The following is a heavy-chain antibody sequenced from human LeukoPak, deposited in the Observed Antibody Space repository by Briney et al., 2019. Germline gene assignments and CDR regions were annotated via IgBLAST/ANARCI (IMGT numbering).Heavy chain of an antibody. CDR3: ARAVGNYGDYPIDY. D-gene: IGHD4-17*01. CDR2: IIPILGIA. CDR1: GGTFSSYA. V-gene: IGHV1-69*04. Sequence: GASVKVSCKASGGTFSSYAISWVRQAPGQGLKWMGRIIPILGIANYAQKFQGRVTITADKSTSTAYMELSSLRSEDTAVYYCARAVGNYGDYPIDYWGQGTLVTVSS. J-gene: IGHJ4*02.